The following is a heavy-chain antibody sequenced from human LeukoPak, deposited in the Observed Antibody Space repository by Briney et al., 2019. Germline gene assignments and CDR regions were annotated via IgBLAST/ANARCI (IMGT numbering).Heavy chain of an antibody. CDR3: ARALARLYYYYYMDV. CDR2: MNPNSGNT. V-gene: IGHV1-8*03. J-gene: IGHJ6*03. D-gene: IGHD6-6*01. CDR1: GYTFTSYD. Sequence: ASVKVSCKASGYTFTSYDINWVRQATGQGLEWMGWMNPNSGNTGYAQKFQGRVNITRNTSISTAYMELSSLRSEDTAVYYCARALARLYYYYYMDVWGKGTTVTVSS.